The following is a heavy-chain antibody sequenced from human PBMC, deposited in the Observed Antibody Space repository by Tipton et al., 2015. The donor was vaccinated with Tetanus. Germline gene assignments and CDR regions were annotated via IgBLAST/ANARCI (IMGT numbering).Heavy chain of an antibody. CDR2: IYSYSGST. Sequence: GLVKPSETLSLTCTVSGGSIRDGTYYWNWIRQPPGKGLEWIGNIYSYSGSTFQNPSLNSRVTISLDTSKNQFSQTLRSVTAADTAVYYCSTTTDNWFDPWGQGTLVTVSS. CDR1: GGSIRDGTYY. CDR3: STTTDNWFDP. D-gene: IGHD1-1*01. J-gene: IGHJ5*02. V-gene: IGHV4-39*01.